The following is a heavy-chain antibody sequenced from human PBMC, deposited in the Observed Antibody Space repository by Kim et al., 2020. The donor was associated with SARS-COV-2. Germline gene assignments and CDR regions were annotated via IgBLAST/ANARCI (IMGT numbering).Heavy chain of an antibody. V-gene: IGHV3-23*01. J-gene: IGHJ6*02. CDR3: AKDRGGYCSGGSCYPDPYYYGMDV. Sequence: GGSLRLSCAASGFTFSSYAMSWVRQAPGKGLEWVSAISGSGGSTYYADSVKGRFTISRDNSKNTLYLQMNSLRAEDTAVYYCAKDRGGYCSGGSCYPDPYYYGMDVWGQGTTVTVSS. D-gene: IGHD2-15*01. CDR1: GFTFSSYA. CDR2: ISGSGGST.